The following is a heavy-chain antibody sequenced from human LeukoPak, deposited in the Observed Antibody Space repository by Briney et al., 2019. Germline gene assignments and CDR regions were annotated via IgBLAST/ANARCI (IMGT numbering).Heavy chain of an antibody. CDR2: MFYNGSP. Sequence: SETLSLTCTVSGGSISGNTYYWGWIRQPPGKGLEWIGSMFYNGSPYYNPSLKSRVTISVDTSNNQFSLRVSSVTAADTAVYYCARRRGYSGSYYYFDYWGQGTLVAVSS. D-gene: IGHD6-13*01. CDR1: GGSISGNTYY. J-gene: IGHJ4*02. CDR3: ARRRGYSGSYYYFDY. V-gene: IGHV4-39*01.